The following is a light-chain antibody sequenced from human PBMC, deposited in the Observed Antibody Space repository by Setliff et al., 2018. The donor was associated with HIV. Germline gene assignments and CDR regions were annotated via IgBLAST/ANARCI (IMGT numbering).Light chain of an antibody. J-gene: IGLJ3*02. CDR3: SSYTSSSTPNWV. CDR1: SIDFGGYDY. Sequence: QSALTQPASVSGSPGQSITISCTGTSIDFGGYDYVSWYQQHPGKAPKLMIYDVSNRPSGVSNRFSGSKSGNTASLTISGLQAEDEADYYCSSYTSSSTPNWVFGGGTKVTV. CDR2: DVS. V-gene: IGLV2-14*03.